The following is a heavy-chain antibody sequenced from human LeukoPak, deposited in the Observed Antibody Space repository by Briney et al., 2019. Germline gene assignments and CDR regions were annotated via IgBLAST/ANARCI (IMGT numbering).Heavy chain of an antibody. J-gene: IGHJ3*02. CDR1: GGTFSSYA. V-gene: IGHV1-69*13. CDR2: IIPIFGTA. D-gene: IGHD4-23*01. Sequence: ASVKVSCKASGGTFSSYAISWVRQAPGQGLERMGGIIPIFGTANYAQKFQGRVTITADESTSTAYMELGSLRSEDTAVYYCARLLPGGGKAFDIWGQGTMVTVSS. CDR3: ARLLPGGGKAFDI.